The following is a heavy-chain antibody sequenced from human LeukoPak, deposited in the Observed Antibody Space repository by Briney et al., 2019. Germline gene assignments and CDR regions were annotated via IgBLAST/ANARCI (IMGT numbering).Heavy chain of an antibody. CDR3: AREGYYGSGSPPSLYFDY. Sequence: GGSLRLSCAASGLTFSSHWMSWVRQAPGKGLEWVAVTSSDLNVKLYADSVKGRFTISRDNSRSTLYLQMNSLRPEDTAIYYCAREGYYGSGSPPSLYFDYWGQGTLVTVSS. CDR2: TSSDLNVK. D-gene: IGHD3-10*01. CDR1: GLTFSSHW. J-gene: IGHJ4*02. V-gene: IGHV3-30*03.